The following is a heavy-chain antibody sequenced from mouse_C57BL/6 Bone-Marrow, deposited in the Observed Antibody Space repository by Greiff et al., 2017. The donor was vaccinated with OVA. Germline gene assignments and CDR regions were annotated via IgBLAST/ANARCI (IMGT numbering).Heavy chain of an antibody. D-gene: IGHD1-1*01. V-gene: IGHV1-39*01. CDR1: GYSFTDYN. CDR3: AFYYGSSYRYFDV. CDR2: INPNYGTT. J-gene: IGHJ1*03. Sequence: VQLQQSGPELVKPGASVKLSCKASGYSFTDYNMNWVKQSNGKSLEWIGVINPNYGTTSYNQKFKGKATLTVDQSSSTAYMQLNSLTSEDSAVYYCAFYYGSSYRYFDVWGTGTTVTVSS.